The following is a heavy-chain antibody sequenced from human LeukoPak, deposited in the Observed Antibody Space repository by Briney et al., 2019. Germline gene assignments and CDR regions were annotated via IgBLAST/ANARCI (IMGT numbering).Heavy chain of an antibody. CDR2: IWYDGSNK. Sequence: PGRSLRLSCAASGFTFSSYGMHWVRQAPGKGLEWVAVIWYDGSNKYYADSVKGRFTISRDNSKNTLYLQMNSLRAEDTAVYYCARDDRCSSTSRYLLDYWGQGTLVTVSS. CDR3: ARDDRCSSTSRYLLDY. J-gene: IGHJ4*02. D-gene: IGHD2-2*01. CDR1: GFTFSSYG. V-gene: IGHV3-33*01.